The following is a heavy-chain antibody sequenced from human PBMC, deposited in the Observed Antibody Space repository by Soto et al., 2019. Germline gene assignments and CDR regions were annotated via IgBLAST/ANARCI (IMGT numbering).Heavy chain of an antibody. V-gene: IGHV3-74*01. CDR1: GFTFSTYW. Sequence: EVQLVESGGGLVQPGGSLRLSCAASGFTFSTYWMHWVRQAPGKGLVWVSRTNTDGSSTTYEDSVEARFTITRDNAKNTLYLTMNSLRAEDTAVYYCARGTRLIPAESDFDYWGQGTLVTVSS. CDR2: TNTDGSST. J-gene: IGHJ4*02. CDR3: ARGTRLIPAESDFDY. D-gene: IGHD2-2*01.